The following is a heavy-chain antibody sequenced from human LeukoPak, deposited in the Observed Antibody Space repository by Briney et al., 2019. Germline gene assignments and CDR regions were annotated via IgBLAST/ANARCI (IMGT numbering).Heavy chain of an antibody. CDR3: ASGERGYSYGPLDY. D-gene: IGHD5-18*01. CDR1: GGSIRICY. CDR2: IFYGGST. Sequence: ADTLTLTCTVSGGSIRICYGLWMRQSRGEGLVCIAYIFYGGSTTCNPSLKRRVTLPIDTSKNQFSLKQNSVTAADTAVCYCASGERGYSYGPLDYWGQGILVSVSS. J-gene: IGHJ4*02. V-gene: IGHV4-59*08.